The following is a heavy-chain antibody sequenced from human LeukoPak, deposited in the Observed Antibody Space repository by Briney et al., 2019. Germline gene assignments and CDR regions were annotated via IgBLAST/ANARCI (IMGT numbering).Heavy chain of an antibody. CDR1: GYTFTSHD. Sequence: ASVKVSCKASGYTFTSHDINWVRQATGQGLEWMGWMNPNSGNTGYAQKFQGRVTMTRNTSISTAYMELSSLRSEDTAVYYCAREEYSSSPLDYWGQGTLVTVSS. D-gene: IGHD6-6*01. J-gene: IGHJ4*02. CDR3: AREEYSSSPLDY. CDR2: MNPNSGNT. V-gene: IGHV1-8*01.